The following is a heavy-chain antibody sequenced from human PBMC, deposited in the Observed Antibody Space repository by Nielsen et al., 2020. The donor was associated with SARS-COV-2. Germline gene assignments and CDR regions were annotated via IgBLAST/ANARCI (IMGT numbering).Heavy chain of an antibody. CDR1: GGSISSGGYY. V-gene: IGHV4-31*03. CDR3: ARESSGYDHYNYGMDV. D-gene: IGHD5-12*01. J-gene: IGHJ6*02. Sequence: LRLSCTVSGGSISSGGYYWSWIRHHPGKGLEWIGYIYFGGRTCYNPSLKSRVTISVDTSKNQFSLSLRSVTAADTAVYYCARESSGYDHYNYGMDVWGQGTTVTVSS. CDR2: IYFGGRT.